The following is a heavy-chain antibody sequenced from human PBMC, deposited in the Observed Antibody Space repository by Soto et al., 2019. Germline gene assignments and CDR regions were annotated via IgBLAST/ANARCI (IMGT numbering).Heavy chain of an antibody. Sequence: SQTMSLSYTVAGGSSSSYGWRWIRKPPGKGLEWIGYIYYSGSTNYNPSLKSRVTISVDTSKNQFSLKLSSVTAADTAVYYCGSTGSSSWYFDYWGQGTLVTVSS. D-gene: IGHD6-13*01. CDR1: GGSSSSYG. J-gene: IGHJ4*02. CDR2: IYYSGST. V-gene: IGHV4-59*08. CDR3: GSTGSSSWYFDY.